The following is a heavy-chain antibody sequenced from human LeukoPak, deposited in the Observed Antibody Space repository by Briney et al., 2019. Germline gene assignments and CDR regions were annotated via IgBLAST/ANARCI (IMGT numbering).Heavy chain of an antibody. Sequence: GMPLRLSCSPSGFPLSSYGMHWVPQAPGKGLEWVALSSYDGTNKDYVDSVKGRFTISRDNSKNTLYLQMDSLRVEDAAMYYCAKSYYDILTDWGQGTLVTVSS. CDR3: AKSYYDILTD. V-gene: IGHV3-30*18. D-gene: IGHD3-9*01. J-gene: IGHJ4*02. CDR1: GFPLSSYG. CDR2: SSYDGTNK.